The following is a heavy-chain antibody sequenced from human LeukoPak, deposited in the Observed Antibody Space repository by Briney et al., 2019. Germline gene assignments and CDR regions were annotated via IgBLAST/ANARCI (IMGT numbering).Heavy chain of an antibody. J-gene: IGHJ4*02. V-gene: IGHV5-51*01. CDR2: INPDDSDA. CDR3: ARPSGTGYAFYSDL. D-gene: IGHD2-8*02. CDR1: GYSFTSYW. Sequence: GESLKISFKGSGYSFTSYWIGWVRQMPGKGLEWVGIINPDDSDARYSPSFQGQVIISADKSLNTAYLQWSSLKASDTAMYYCARPSGTGYAFYSDLWGQGTLVTVSS.